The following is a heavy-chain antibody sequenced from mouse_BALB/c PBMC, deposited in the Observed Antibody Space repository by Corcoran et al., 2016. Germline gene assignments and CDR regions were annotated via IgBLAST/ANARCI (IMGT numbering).Heavy chain of an antibody. CDR1: GYTFTNNG. J-gene: IGHJ4*01. CDR3: AREPFAMDY. Sequence: QIQLVQSGPELKKPGETVKISCKASGYTFTNNGMNWVKQAPGKGLKWMGWINTYTGEPTYADDFKGRFAFSLETSASTAYLQINNLKNEDTATYFCAREPFAMDYWGQGTSVTVS. CDR2: INTYTGEP. V-gene: IGHV9-3-1*01.